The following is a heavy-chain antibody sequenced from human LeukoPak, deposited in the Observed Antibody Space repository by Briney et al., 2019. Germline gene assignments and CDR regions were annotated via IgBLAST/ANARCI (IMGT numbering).Heavy chain of an antibody. J-gene: IGHJ4*02. D-gene: IGHD1-7*01. CDR2: ISGSGGNT. V-gene: IGHV3-23*01. Sequence: GGSLRLSCAASGFTFSSYAMSWVRQAPGKGLEWVSAISGSGGNTYYADSVKGRFTISRDNSKNTLFLQMNSLRADDTAVYYCAKHKDWNYILFDYWGQGTLVTVSS. CDR3: AKHKDWNYILFDY. CDR1: GFTFSSYA.